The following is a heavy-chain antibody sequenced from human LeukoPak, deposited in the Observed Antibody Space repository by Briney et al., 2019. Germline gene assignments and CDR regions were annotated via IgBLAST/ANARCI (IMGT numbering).Heavy chain of an antibody. CDR1: GFTFTNYG. V-gene: IGHV3-30*02. D-gene: IGHD5-18*01. Sequence: GGSLRLSCAASGFTFTNYGIHWVRQAPGKGLEWVAFIGYNESDKHYADSAKGRFTISRENSKNTLYLQMNSLRGEDTGVYYCAKDQGYSQDYWGQGTLVTVSS. CDR3: AKDQGYSQDY. J-gene: IGHJ4*02. CDR2: IGYNESDK.